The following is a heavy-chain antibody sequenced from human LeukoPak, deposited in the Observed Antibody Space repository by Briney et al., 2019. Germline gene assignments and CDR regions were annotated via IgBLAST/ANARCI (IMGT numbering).Heavy chain of an antibody. J-gene: IGHJ5*02. CDR3: ARVSAPPDYGDSVSENWFDP. CDR1: GYTFTSYG. D-gene: IGHD4-17*01. CDR2: ISAYNKI. Sequence: ASVKVSCTASGYTFTSYGINWVRHAPRQGLEWMGWISAYNKIKFAQKFQGRVTMTTDTSTSKAYMELRNLRSDDPAVYYCARVSAPPDYGDSVSENWFDPWGQGTLVTVSS. V-gene: IGHV1-18*01.